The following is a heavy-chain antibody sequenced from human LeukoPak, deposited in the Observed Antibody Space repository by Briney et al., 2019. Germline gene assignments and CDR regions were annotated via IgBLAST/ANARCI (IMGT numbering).Heavy chain of an antibody. CDR1: GGSMSNSRDS. J-gene: IGHJ4*02. CDR2: ILYSGST. CDR3: ARVAFGGYSYGYVDF. Sequence: YPSETLSLTCSVSGGSMSNSRDSWGWIRQPPGKGLEWIGTILYSGSTYYNPSLKSRITISVDTSKSQFSLRLSSVTAADTAVFYCARVAFGGYSYGYVDFWGQGTLVTVSS. V-gene: IGHV4-39*01. D-gene: IGHD5-18*01.